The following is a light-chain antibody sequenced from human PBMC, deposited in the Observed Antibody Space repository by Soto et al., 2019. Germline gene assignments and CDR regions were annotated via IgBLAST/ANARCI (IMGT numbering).Light chain of an antibody. J-gene: IGKJ4*01. V-gene: IGKV3-15*01. CDR2: AAS. CDR1: QSVLNN. CDR3: QQFNNWPPNT. Sequence: EIVMTQSPAILSVSPGERAALSCRASQSVLNNLAWYQQKPGQAPRLLIHAASTRATGIPARFSGSGSGTEFSLTISSLQSEDFAVYYCQQFNNWPPNTFGGGTKVEIK.